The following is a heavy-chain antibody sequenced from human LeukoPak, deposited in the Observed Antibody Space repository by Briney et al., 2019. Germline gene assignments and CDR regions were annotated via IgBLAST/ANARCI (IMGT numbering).Heavy chain of an antibody. V-gene: IGHV3-23*01. CDR1: GFTFGSYA. CDR3: AKTTAGYSSGRYPGWPVDY. J-gene: IGHJ4*02. CDR2: ISVSGGST. D-gene: IGHD6-19*01. Sequence: QPGGSLRLSCAASGFTFGSYAMSWVRQAPGKGLEWVSGISVSGGSTFYADSVKGRFTISRDNSENTVYLQMNSLRADDTAVYYCAKTTAGYSSGRYPGWPVDYWGQGTLVTVSS.